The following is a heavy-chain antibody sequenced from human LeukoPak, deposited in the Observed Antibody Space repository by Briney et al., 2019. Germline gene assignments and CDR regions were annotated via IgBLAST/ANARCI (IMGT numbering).Heavy chain of an antibody. D-gene: IGHD6-13*01. CDR1: GYTFTGYG. J-gene: IGHJ4*02. CDR3: ARRYSSSFTGYYFDY. CDR2: ISAYNGNT. V-gene: IGHV1-18*01. Sequence: ASVKVSCKASGYTFTGYGISWVRQAPGQGLEWMGWISAYNGNTNYAQKLQGRVTMTTDTSTSTAYMELRSLRSDDTAVYYCARRYSSSFTGYYFDYWGQGTLVTVSS.